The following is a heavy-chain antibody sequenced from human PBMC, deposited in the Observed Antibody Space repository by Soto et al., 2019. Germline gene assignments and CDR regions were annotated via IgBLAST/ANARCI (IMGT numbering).Heavy chain of an antibody. J-gene: IGHJ4*02. CDR2: TRNKANSYST. CDR3: VRTSHYGSGSWNFDY. D-gene: IGHD3-10*01. Sequence: EVQLVESGGGLVQPGGSLRLSCAASGFTFSDHYMDWVRQAPGKGLEWVGRTRNKANSYSTEYAASVRGRFTISRDESKNSLYPQMNSLKTEDTAVYYCVRTSHYGSGSWNFDYWGQGTLVTVSS. CDR1: GFTFSDHY. V-gene: IGHV3-72*01.